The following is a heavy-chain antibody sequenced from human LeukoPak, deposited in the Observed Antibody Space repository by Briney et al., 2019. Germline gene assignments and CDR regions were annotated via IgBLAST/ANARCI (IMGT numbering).Heavy chain of an antibody. J-gene: IGHJ3*02. D-gene: IGHD3-22*01. CDR1: GYTFTSYG. Sequence: ASVKVSCKASGYTFTSYGISWVRQAPGQGLEWMGWINPNSGGTNYAQKFQGWVTMTRDTSISTAYMELSRLRSDDTAVYYCARAMMGWRDTFDTWGQGTMVTVSS. V-gene: IGHV1-2*04. CDR3: ARAMMGWRDTFDT. CDR2: INPNSGGT.